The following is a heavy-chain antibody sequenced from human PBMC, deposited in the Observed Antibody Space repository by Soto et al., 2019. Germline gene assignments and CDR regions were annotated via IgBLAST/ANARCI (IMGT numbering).Heavy chain of an antibody. CDR3: VKGGLIRRFDS. CDR2: ISGNGDTT. CDR1: GFTFSNYV. Sequence: EIQLLDSGGDSEHPGGSLRLSCGASGFTFSNYVMGWVRQAPGKGLEWVSGISGNGDTTDYADSVKGRFTISRDNSKNTLYLQINRLRAEDTALYYCVKGGLIRRFDSWGQGTLVTVSS. D-gene: IGHD3-16*01. J-gene: IGHJ4*02. V-gene: IGHV3-23*01.